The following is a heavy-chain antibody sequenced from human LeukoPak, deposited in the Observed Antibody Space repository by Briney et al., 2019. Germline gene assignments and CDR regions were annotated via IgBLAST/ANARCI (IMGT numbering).Heavy chain of an antibody. CDR3: ARARQYLSFDS. CDR2: IYYSGNT. D-gene: IGHD2-2*01. Sequence: TSETLSLTCTVSGDSISTYYWSWIRQTPGKGLEWIGYIYYSGNTMYNPSLKSRVTISLDTPKNQFSLKLSSVTAADTAVYFCARARQYLSFDSWGQGSLVAVSS. V-gene: IGHV4-59*01. CDR1: GDSISTYY. J-gene: IGHJ4*02.